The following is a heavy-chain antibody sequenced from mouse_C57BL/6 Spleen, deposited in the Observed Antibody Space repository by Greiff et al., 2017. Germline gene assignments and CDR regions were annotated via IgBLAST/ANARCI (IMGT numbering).Heavy chain of an antibody. V-gene: IGHV5-6*01. J-gene: IGHJ2*01. CDR1: GFTFSSYG. Sequence: EVQRVESGGDLVKPGGSLKLSCAASGFTFSSYGMSWVRQTPDKRLEWVATISSGGSYTYYPDSVKGRFTISRDNAKNTLYLHMSSLKSEDTAMYYCARQGSQLRTYFDYWGQGTTLTVSS. CDR2: ISSGGSYT. D-gene: IGHD3-2*02. CDR3: ARQGSQLRTYFDY.